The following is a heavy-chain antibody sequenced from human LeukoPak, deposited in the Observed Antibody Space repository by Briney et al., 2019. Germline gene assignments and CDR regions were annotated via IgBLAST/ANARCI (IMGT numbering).Heavy chain of an antibody. CDR3: ARDQGYRYGYGDFDY. V-gene: IGHV1-69*01. J-gene: IGHJ4*02. CDR1: GGTFRSYA. CDR2: IIPIFGTT. Sequence: AVKVSCKASGGTFRSYAISWVRQAPGQGLEWMGGIIPIFGTTNYAQKFQGRVTITADESTSTAYMELSSLRSEDTAVYYCARDQGYRYGYGDFDYWGQGTLVTVSS. D-gene: IGHD5-18*01.